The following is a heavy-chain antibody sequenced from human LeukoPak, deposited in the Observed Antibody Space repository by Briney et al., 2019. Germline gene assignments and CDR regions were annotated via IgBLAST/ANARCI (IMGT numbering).Heavy chain of an antibody. CDR2: IYPGDSDT. Sequence: GESLKISCKGSGYIFTSYWIGWVRQMPGKGLEWMGIIYPGDSDTRYSPSFQGQVTISADKSISTAYLQWSSLKASDTAMYYCARRLVVTAIFAPYYAFDIWGQGTMVTVSS. D-gene: IGHD2-21*02. V-gene: IGHV5-51*01. CDR1: GYIFTSYW. J-gene: IGHJ3*02. CDR3: ARRLVVTAIFAPYYAFDI.